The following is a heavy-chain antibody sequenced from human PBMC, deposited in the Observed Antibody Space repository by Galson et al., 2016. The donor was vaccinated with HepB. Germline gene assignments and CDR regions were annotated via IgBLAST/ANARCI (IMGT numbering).Heavy chain of an antibody. CDR1: GGSFSDYY. CDR3: ARGHFGGYSGLDRKFYYYYGLDV. V-gene: IGHV4-34*01. CDR2: ITPSGST. Sequence: SETLSLTCAVYGGSFSDYYWSWIRQPPGKGLEWIGEITPSGSTNYNPSLKSRVTISVDTAKSQFSLRLRSVTAADTAVYYCARGHFGGYSGLDRKFYYYYGLDVWGQGTTVTVSS. J-gene: IGHJ6*02. D-gene: IGHD5-12*01.